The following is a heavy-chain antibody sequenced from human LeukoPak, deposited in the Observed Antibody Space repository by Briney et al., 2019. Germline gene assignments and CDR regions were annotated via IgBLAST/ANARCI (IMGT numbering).Heavy chain of an antibody. CDR1: GFTFSSYG. CDR3: ATDSFGSGSRPLDY. D-gene: IGHD3-10*01. V-gene: IGHV3-30*02. Sequence: PGGSLRLSCAASGFTFSSYGMHWVRQAPGKGLEWVAFIRYDTSNKYYADSVKGRFTISRDNSKNTLYLQMNSLRAEDTAVYYCATDSFGSGSRPLDYWGQGTLVTVSS. CDR2: IRYDTSNK. J-gene: IGHJ4*02.